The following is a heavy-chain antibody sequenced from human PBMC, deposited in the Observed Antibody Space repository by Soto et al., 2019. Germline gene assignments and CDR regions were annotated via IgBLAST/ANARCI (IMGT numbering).Heavy chain of an antibody. Sequence: QVQLVQSGAEVKKPGASVTVSCKTSGYPLTDFYIHWVRQAPGQGLEWMAWINPHTGDTNTALKFQGRVTMTRDTSINTAFMELTRLSSDDTAVYYCAREGGAAPGARREWYLDLWGRGPLVSVSS. D-gene: IGHD6-25*01. V-gene: IGHV1-2*02. CDR1: GYPLTDFY. J-gene: IGHJ2*01. CDR2: INPHTGDT. CDR3: AREGGAAPGARREWYLDL.